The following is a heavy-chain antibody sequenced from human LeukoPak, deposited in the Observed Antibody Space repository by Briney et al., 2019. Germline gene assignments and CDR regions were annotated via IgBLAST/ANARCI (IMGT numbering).Heavy chain of an antibody. D-gene: IGHD7-27*01. V-gene: IGHV3-30*02. CDR2: IRYDGSKK. CDR1: GFTFSSYG. J-gene: IGHJ4*02. Sequence: PGGSLRLSCAASGFTFSSYGMHWVRQAPGKGLDWVAFIRYDGSKKYYADSVKGRFTISRDNSKNTLYLQMNSLRAEDTAVYYCARDGDWGRYDHWGQGTLVIVSS. CDR3: ARDGDWGRYDH.